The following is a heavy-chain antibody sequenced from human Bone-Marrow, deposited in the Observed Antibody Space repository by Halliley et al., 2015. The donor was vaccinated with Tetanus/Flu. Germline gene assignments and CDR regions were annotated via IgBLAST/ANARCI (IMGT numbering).Heavy chain of an antibody. CDR3: ATGLGRSDAFDF. CDR2: MYYPGRT. V-gene: IGHV4-59*01. J-gene: IGHJ3*01. D-gene: IGHD2-21*01. Sequence: EWIGSMYYPGRTTYNPSLKSRVTISVDTSKNQFSLKLTSVTAADTAVYYCATGLGRSDAFDFWGQGTKVTVSS.